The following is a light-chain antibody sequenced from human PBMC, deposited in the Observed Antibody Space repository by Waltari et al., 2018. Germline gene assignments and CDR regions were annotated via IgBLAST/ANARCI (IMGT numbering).Light chain of an antibody. V-gene: IGLV2-11*01. CDR1: SNDVGAYNY. Sequence: RSVSGSPGQSVTISCTGTSNDVGAYNYVSWHQQHPGKAPKLMIYDVSKRPSGVPDRFSASKSGNTASLTISGLQAEDEADYYCCSYTGTYTHWVFGGGTKLTVL. CDR2: DVS. J-gene: IGLJ3*02. CDR3: CSYTGTYTHWV.